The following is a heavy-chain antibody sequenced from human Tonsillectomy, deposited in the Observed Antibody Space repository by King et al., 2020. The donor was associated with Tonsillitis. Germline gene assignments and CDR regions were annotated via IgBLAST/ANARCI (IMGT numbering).Heavy chain of an antibody. CDR1: GFTVSSNH. V-gene: IGHV3-66*01. Sequence: VQLVESGGGLVQPGGSLRLSCAASGFTVSSNHMSWVRQAPGKGLEWGSLIYSDDTTYYADSVKDRFIISRDKSKNTLYLHMNSLRAEDTAVYYCARDWSWLGGDLVYYYYMDVWGKGTTVTVSS. CDR2: IYSDDTT. D-gene: IGHD2-21*02. CDR3: ARDWSWLGGDLVYYYYMDV. J-gene: IGHJ6*03.